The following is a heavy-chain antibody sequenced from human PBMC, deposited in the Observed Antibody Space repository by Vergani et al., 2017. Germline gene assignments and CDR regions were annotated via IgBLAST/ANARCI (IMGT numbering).Heavy chain of an antibody. CDR1: GFSFSDHY. D-gene: IGHD5-24*01. J-gene: IGHJ3*02. V-gene: IGHV3-11*01. CDR2: ISNSGNTL. Sequence: QVQLVESGGGLVKPGGSLRLSCAASGFSFSDHYMTWIRQAPGKGLEWVSYISNSGNTLEYADSVKGRFSISRYNAKSSLFLQMDSLRAEDTALYYCARDHRDYNNYPGTFDIWGQGSIVTVSS. CDR3: ARDHRDYNNYPGTFDI.